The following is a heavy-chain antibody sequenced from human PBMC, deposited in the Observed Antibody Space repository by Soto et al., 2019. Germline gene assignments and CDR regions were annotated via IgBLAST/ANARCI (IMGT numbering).Heavy chain of an antibody. D-gene: IGHD5-12*01. Sequence: VASVKVSCKASGYTFTSYDINWVRQATGQGLEWMGRMNPNSGNTGYAQKFQGRVTMTRDTSTSTAYMELSSLRSEDTAVYYCAGGLGPDIVAGYWGDPWGQGTLVTVSS. V-gene: IGHV1-8*01. CDR1: GYTFTSYD. J-gene: IGHJ5*02. CDR2: MNPNSGNT. CDR3: AGGLGPDIVAGYWGDP.